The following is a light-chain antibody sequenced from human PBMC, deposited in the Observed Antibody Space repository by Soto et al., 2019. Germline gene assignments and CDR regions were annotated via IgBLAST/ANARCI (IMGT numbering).Light chain of an antibody. V-gene: IGKV3-11*01. CDR1: QSVSIY. CDR2: DAS. CDR3: QLRSNWPRT. J-gene: IGKJ1*01. Sequence: EIVLTQSPATLSLSPGERATLSCRASQSVSIYLAWYQQKPGQAPRLLIYDASNRATGIPARFSGSGSGTYFTLTISSREPEDFAVYYCQLRSNWPRTFGQGTKLEIK.